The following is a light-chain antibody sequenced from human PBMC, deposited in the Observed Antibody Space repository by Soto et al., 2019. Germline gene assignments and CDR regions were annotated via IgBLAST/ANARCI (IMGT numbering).Light chain of an antibody. V-gene: IGKV3D-15*01. CDR3: QQYNNWGLS. CDR2: GSS. J-gene: IGKJ4*01. CDR1: ENVGTN. Sequence: IVMTQSPATLSVSPGEGVTLSCRASENVGTNLAWYQQKTGQAPRLLIYGSSTRATGIPATFSGSGSGTEFTLTISILQSADSAIYYCQQYNNWGLSFGGGTKVEIK.